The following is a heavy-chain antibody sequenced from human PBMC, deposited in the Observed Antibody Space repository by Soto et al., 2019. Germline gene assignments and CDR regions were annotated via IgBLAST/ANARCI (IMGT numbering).Heavy chain of an antibody. CDR3: ARALPEYGDPERMDY. V-gene: IGHV4-34*01. D-gene: IGHD4-17*01. CDR2: INHSGST. J-gene: IGHJ4*02. Sequence: SETLSLTCAVYGGSFSGYYWSWIRQPPGKGLEWIGEINHSGSTNYNPSLKSRVTISVDTSKNQFSLKLSSVTAADTAVYYCARALPEYGDPERMDYWGQGTLVTVSS. CDR1: GGSFSGYY.